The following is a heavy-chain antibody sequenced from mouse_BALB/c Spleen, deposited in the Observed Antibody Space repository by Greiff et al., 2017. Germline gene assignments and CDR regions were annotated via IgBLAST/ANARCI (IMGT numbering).Heavy chain of an antibody. Sequence: EVQLQQSGAELVKPGASVKLSCTASGFNIKDTYMHWVKQRPEQGLEWIGRIDPANGNTKYDPKFQGKATITADTSSNTAYLQLSSLTSEDTAVYCCARSKLGPYYFDYWGQGTTLTVSS. J-gene: IGHJ2*01. D-gene: IGHD4-1*01. CDR1: GFNIKDTY. V-gene: IGHV14-3*02. CDR3: ARSKLGPYYFDY. CDR2: IDPANGNT.